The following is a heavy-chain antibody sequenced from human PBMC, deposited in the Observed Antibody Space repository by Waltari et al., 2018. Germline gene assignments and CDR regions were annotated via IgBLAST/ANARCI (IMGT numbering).Heavy chain of an antibody. CDR2: INPSGGST. CDR1: GYTFTSYY. CDR3: ARLGIVATTGVYYYYGMDV. D-gene: IGHD5-12*01. V-gene: IGHV1-46*01. J-gene: IGHJ6*02. Sequence: QVQLVQSGAEVKKPGASVKVSCKASGYTFTSYYMHWVRQAPGQGLEWMGIINPSGGSTSYAQKVQGRVTITRDTSASTDYMELSSLRSEDTAVYYCARLGIVATTGVYYYYGMDVWGQGTTVTVSS.